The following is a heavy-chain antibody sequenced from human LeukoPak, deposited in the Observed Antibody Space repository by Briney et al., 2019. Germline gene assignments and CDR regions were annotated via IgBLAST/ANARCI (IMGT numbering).Heavy chain of an antibody. Sequence: GGSLRLSCAASGFTFSDDYMTWIRQVPGKGLESIAYIGGSGSDTNYADSVRGRFTISRDNARSSLFLQMNSLTAEDTAIYYCAKNVAASPFRYFDSWGQGTLVTVSS. J-gene: IGHJ4*02. V-gene: IGHV3-11*03. CDR3: AKNVAASPFRYFDS. CDR2: IGGSGSDT. D-gene: IGHD6-13*01. CDR1: GFTFSDDY.